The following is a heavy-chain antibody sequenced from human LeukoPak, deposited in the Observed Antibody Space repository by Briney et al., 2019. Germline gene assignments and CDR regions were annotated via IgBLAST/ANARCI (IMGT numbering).Heavy chain of an antibody. V-gene: IGHV4-34*01. CDR3: ARDREVVVAATEESYYYYYMDV. J-gene: IGHJ6*03. Sequence: SETLSLTCAVYGGSFSGYYWSWIRQPPGKRLEWIGEINHSGSTNYNPSLKSRVTISVDTSKNQFSLKLSSVTAADTAVYYCARDREVVVAATEESYYYYYMDVWGKGTTVTISS. CDR1: GGSFSGYY. D-gene: IGHD2-15*01. CDR2: INHSGST.